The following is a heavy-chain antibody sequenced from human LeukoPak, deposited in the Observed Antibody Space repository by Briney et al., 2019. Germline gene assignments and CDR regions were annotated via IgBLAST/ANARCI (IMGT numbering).Heavy chain of an antibody. Sequence: ALRLSCAASGFTFSSYAMHWVRRAPGKGLEWVAVISYDGSNKYYADSVKGRFTISRDNSKNTLYLQMNSLRAVDTAVYYCARDQVGDFWSGYYYYGMDVWGQGTTVTVSS. D-gene: IGHD3-3*01. CDR3: ARDQVGDFWSGYYYYGMDV. CDR1: GFTFSSYA. V-gene: IGHV3-30-3*01. J-gene: IGHJ6*02. CDR2: ISYDGSNK.